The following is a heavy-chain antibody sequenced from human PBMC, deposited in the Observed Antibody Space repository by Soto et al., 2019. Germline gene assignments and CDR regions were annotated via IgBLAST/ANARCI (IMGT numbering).Heavy chain of an antibody. CDR3: ARERRGYSFFDI. CDR2: IYSGGST. J-gene: IGHJ3*02. Sequence: GGSLRLSCAASGFTVSSNYMSWVRQAPGKGLEWVSVIYSGGSTYYADSVKGRFTISRDNSKNTLYLQMNSLRAEDTAVYYCARERRGYSFFDIWGQGTMVTVSS. V-gene: IGHV3-66*01. CDR1: GFTVSSNY. D-gene: IGHD5-12*01.